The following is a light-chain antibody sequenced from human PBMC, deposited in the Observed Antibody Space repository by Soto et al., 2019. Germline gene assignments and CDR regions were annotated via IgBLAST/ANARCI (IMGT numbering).Light chain of an antibody. Sequence: EIVLTQSPATLSLSPGERATLSCRASQSVSNYLAWYQQKPGQAPRLVINDAFNRATGSPARFSGSGFATDLTLYISSLGPESCGVYYCQRRSHWPWLTFGGGTRVEI. V-gene: IGKV3-11*01. CDR3: QRRSHWPWLT. CDR2: DAF. CDR1: QSVSNY. J-gene: IGKJ4*01.